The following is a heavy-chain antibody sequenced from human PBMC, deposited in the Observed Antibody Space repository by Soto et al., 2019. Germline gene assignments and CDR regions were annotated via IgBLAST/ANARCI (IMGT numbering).Heavy chain of an antibody. CDR2: ISVSGGST. Sequence: SLRLSCAASGVTFSSCAMSWVRQAPGKGLEWVSAISVSGGSTYYADSVKGRFTISRDNSKNTLYLQMNSLRAEDTAVYYCAKGTYYFDYWGQGTLVTVSS. CDR1: GVTFSSCA. CDR3: AKGTYYFDY. J-gene: IGHJ4*02. V-gene: IGHV3-23*01.